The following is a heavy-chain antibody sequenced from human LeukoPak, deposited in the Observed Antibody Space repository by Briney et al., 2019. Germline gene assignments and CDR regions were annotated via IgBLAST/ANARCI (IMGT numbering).Heavy chain of an antibody. J-gene: IGHJ4*02. V-gene: IGHV4-59*08. Sequence: SETLSLTCTVSGGSISSYYWSWIRQPPGKGLERIGYIYYSGSTNYNPSLRSRVSISIDTSKNQFSLRLNSVTAADTAIYFCATAHLGTYYFGSWGQGTLVTVSS. CDR3: ATAHLGTYYFGS. D-gene: IGHD1-7*01. CDR2: IYYSGST. CDR1: GGSISSYY.